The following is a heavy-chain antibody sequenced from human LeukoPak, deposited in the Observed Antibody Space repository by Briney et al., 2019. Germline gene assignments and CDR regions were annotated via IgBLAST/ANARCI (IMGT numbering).Heavy chain of an antibody. CDR3: ALGDCSSTSCYKYYGMDV. J-gene: IGHJ6*02. Sequence: PSETLSLTCAVYGGSFSGYYWSWIRQPPGKGLEWIGEINHSGSTNYNPSLKSRVTISVDTSKNQFSLKLGSVTAADTAVYYCALGDCSSTSCYKYYGMDVWGQGTTVTVSS. V-gene: IGHV4-34*01. CDR2: INHSGST. CDR1: GGSFSGYY. D-gene: IGHD2-2*02.